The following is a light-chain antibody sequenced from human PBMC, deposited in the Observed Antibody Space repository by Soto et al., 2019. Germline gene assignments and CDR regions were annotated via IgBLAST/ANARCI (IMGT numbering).Light chain of an antibody. CDR1: QSRLHSNGYNY. Sequence: DIVRTQSPLSMPVTPGEPASISCRSSQSRLHSNGYNYLDWYLQKPGQSPQLXXYLGSNRASGVPDRFSGSGSGTDFTLKISRVEAEDFGVYYCIQALQTTYTFGQGTRLEIK. CDR2: LGS. CDR3: IQALQTTYT. V-gene: IGKV2-28*01. J-gene: IGKJ5*01.